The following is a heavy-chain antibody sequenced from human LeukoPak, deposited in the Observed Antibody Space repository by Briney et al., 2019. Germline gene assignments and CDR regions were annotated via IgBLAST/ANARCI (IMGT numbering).Heavy chain of an antibody. D-gene: IGHD3-22*01. Sequence: GASVKVSCKASGYTFTCYYMHWVRQAPGQGLEWMGWINPNSGGTNYAQKFQGRVTMTRDTSISTAYMELSRLRSDDTAVYYCARGYYYDSSGYRNWFDPWGQGTLVTVSS. J-gene: IGHJ5*02. V-gene: IGHV1-2*02. CDR1: GYTFTCYY. CDR2: INPNSGGT. CDR3: ARGYYYDSSGYRNWFDP.